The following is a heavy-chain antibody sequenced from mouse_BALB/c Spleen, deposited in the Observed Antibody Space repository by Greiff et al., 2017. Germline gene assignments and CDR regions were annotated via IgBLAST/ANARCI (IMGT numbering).Heavy chain of an antibody. Sequence: EVNLVESGGGLVKLGGSLKLSCAASGFTFSSYYMSWVRQTPEKRLELVAAINSNGGSTYYPDTVKGRFTISRDNAKNTLYLQMSSLKSEDTALYYCARHGRSTMITVDYFDYWGQGTTLTVSS. D-gene: IGHD2-4*01. J-gene: IGHJ2*01. CDR3: ARHGRSTMITVDYFDY. CDR1: GFTFSSYY. V-gene: IGHV5-6-2*01. CDR2: INSNGGST.